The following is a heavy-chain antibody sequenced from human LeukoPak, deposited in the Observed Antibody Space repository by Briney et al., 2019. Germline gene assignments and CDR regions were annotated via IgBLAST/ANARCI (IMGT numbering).Heavy chain of an antibody. J-gene: IGHJ3*02. CDR2: INAGNGNT. D-gene: IGHD3-10*01. CDR1: GYTFTSYA. CDR3: ARTGYGSGSPWAFEI. V-gene: IGHV1-3*01. Sequence: ASVKVSCKASGYTFTSYAMHWVGQAPGQRLEWMGWINAGNGNTQYSQQFQGRVTITRDTSASTAYMELSRLRSEDTAVYYCARTGYGSGSPWAFEIWGQGTMVTVSS.